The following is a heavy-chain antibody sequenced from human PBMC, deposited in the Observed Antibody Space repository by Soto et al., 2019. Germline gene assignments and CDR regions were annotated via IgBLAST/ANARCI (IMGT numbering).Heavy chain of an antibody. CDR2: INHSGST. D-gene: IGHD2-15*01. J-gene: IGHJ5*02. CDR3: ARRLPSETDIVVVVAASNWFDP. CDR1: GGSFSGYY. Sequence: SETLSLTCAVYGGSFSGYYWSWIRQPPGKGLEWIGEINHSGSTNYNPSLKSRVTISVDTSKNQFSLKLSSVTAADTAVYYCARRLPSETDIVVVVAASNWFDPWGQGTLVTVSS. V-gene: IGHV4-34*01.